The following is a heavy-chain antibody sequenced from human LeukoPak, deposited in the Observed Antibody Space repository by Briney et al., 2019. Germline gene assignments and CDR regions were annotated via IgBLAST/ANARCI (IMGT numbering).Heavy chain of an antibody. J-gene: IGHJ2*01. CDR2: ISHSGST. V-gene: IGHV4-34*01. CDR3: ARVLEGSSGQHWYFDL. D-gene: IGHD6-19*01. Sequence: PSETLSLTCAVYGGSFSGYYWSWIRQPPGKGLEWIGEISHSGSTNYNPSLKSRVTISVDTSKNQFSLRLSSVTAADTAVYYCARVLEGSSGQHWYFDLWGRGTLVTVSS. CDR1: GGSFSGYY.